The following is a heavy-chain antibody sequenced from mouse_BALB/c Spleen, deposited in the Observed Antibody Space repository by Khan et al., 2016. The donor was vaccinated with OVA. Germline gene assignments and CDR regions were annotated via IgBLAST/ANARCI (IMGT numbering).Heavy chain of an antibody. CDR1: GFSLSRYN. CDR3: ARAYYRYDGYYAMNY. J-gene: IGHJ4*01. V-gene: IGHV2-6-4*01. Sequence: QVRLQQSGPGLVVPSQSLSITCTVSGFSLSRYNIHWVRQPPGKGLEWLGMIWGGGGTDYNSTLKSRLSISKDNSTSQVFFKMNSLQTDDTAMYYCARAYYRYDGYYAMNYWGQGTSVTVSS. CDR2: IWGGGGT. D-gene: IGHD2-14*01.